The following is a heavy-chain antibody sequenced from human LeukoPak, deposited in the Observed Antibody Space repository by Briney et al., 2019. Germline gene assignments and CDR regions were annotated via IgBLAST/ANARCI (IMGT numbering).Heavy chain of an antibody. CDR2: IYYNGST. J-gene: IGHJ5*02. D-gene: IGHD3-10*01. Sequence: SETLSLTCKVSGGSVGSFSWSWIRQSPGKGLDGIGFIYYNGSTSYNPSLKSRVTISVDRSKSQFFLKLTSVTAADTALYYCARAVGYYGSGSSGEEWFDPWGQGTLVTVSS. CDR3: ARAVGYYGSGSSGEEWFDP. V-gene: IGHV4-59*08. CDR1: GGSVGSFS.